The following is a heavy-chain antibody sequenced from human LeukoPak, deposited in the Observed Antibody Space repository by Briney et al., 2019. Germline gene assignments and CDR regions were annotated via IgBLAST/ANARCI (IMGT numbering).Heavy chain of an antibody. CDR1: GFTFSNFP. D-gene: IGHD5-18*01. Sequence: GGSLRLSCAASGFTFSNFPMHWVRQAPGKGLEWVAVISYDGSNEYYADSVKGRFTISRVNSKNVLYMQMNSLRAEDTAVYYCAREGSTAMAPWGQGTLVTVSS. J-gene: IGHJ5*02. V-gene: IGHV3-30-3*01. CDR3: AREGSTAMAP. CDR2: ISYDGSNE.